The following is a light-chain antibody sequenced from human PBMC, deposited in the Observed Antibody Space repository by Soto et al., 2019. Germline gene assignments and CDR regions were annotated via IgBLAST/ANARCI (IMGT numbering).Light chain of an antibody. J-gene: IGLJ2*01. CDR3: SSYTDSSTVI. CDR2: DVN. CDR1: SSDIGTYHY. V-gene: IGLV2-14*03. Sequence: QSALTQPASVSGSPGQLITISCTGTSSDIGTYHYVSWYQQYPGKPPKLIIFDVNSRPSGVSERFLGSKSGNTASLAVSGLQAEDEADYYCSSYTDSSTVIFGGGTKLTVL.